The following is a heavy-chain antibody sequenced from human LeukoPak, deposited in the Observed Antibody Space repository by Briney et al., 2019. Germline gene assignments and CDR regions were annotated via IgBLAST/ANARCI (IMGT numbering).Heavy chain of an antibody. J-gene: IGHJ4*02. CDR2: IKQDGSEK. Sequence: GGSLRLSCAASGLTFSSYWMSWVRQAPGKGLEWVANIKQDGSEKYYVDSVKGRFTISRDNAKNSLYLQMNSLRAEDTAVYYCARDPQHFWSGYYTFDYWGQGTLVTVSS. V-gene: IGHV3-7*01. CDR3: ARDPQHFWSGYYTFDY. D-gene: IGHD3-3*02. CDR1: GLTFSSYW.